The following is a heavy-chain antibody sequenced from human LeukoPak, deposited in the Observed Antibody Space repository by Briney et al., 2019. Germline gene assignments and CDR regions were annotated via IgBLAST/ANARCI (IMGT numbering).Heavy chain of an antibody. V-gene: IGHV4-59*12. Sequence: SETLSLTCTVSGGSISSYYWSWIRQPPGKGLEWIGYIYYSGSTNYNPSLKSRVTISVDTSKNQFSLKLSSVTAADTAVYYCARVSIFGTTIDAFDIWGQGTMVTVSS. CDR2: IYYSGST. D-gene: IGHD3-3*01. J-gene: IGHJ3*02. CDR1: GGSISSYY. CDR3: ARVSIFGTTIDAFDI.